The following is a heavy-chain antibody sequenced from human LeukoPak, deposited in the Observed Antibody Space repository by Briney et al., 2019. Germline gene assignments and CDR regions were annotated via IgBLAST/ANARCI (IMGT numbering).Heavy chain of an antibody. Sequence: SETLSLTCAVYGGSFRGYYWSWIRQPPGKGLEWIGEINHSGSTNYNPSLKSRVTISVDTSKNQFSLKLSSVTAADTAVYYCARGVARYYDYVWGSYRKNWFDPWGQGTLVTVSS. V-gene: IGHV4-34*01. J-gene: IGHJ5*02. CDR2: INHSGST. CDR3: ARGVARYYDYVWGSYRKNWFDP. D-gene: IGHD3-16*02. CDR1: GGSFRGYY.